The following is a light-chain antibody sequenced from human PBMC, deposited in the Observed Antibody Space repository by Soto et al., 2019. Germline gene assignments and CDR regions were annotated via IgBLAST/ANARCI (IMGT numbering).Light chain of an antibody. V-gene: IGLV1-40*01. Sequence: QSVLTQPTSVSGAPGQRVTIPCTGSSSNIGAGHDVHWYQQLPGIAPKLLIYGNSNRPSGVPDRFSGSKSGTSASMAITGLQAEDEADYYCQSYDSSRSACVFGGGTKLTVL. J-gene: IGLJ3*02. CDR1: SSNIGAGHD. CDR2: GNS. CDR3: QSYDSSRSACV.